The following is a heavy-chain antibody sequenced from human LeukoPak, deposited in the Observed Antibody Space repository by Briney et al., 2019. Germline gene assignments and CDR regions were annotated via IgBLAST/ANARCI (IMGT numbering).Heavy chain of an antibody. CDR3: ARDYSSSWSGYPDY. CDR2: INPNSGGT. D-gene: IGHD6-13*01. V-gene: IGHV1-2*02. Sequence: EASVKVSCKASGYTFTGYYMHWVRQAPGQGLEWMGWINPNSGGTNYARKFQGRVTMTRDTSISTAYMELSRLRSDDTAVYYCARDYSSSWSGYPDYWGQGTLVTVSS. CDR1: GYTFTGYY. J-gene: IGHJ4*02.